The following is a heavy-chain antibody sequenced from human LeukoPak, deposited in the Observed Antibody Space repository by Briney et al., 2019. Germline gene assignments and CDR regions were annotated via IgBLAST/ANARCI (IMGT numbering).Heavy chain of an antibody. Sequence: GGSLRLSCSTFGFTSSSYVMTWVRQAPGKGLEGVSVICGSGVTTSYADSVKGRFTISRDNSKNTLVLQLNSLRAADTAVYYCAKPAVAGGSYFDYWGQGTLVTVSS. CDR1: GFTSSSYV. CDR3: AKPAVAGGSYFDY. J-gene: IGHJ4*02. CDR2: ICGSGVTT. D-gene: IGHD6-19*01. V-gene: IGHV3-23*01.